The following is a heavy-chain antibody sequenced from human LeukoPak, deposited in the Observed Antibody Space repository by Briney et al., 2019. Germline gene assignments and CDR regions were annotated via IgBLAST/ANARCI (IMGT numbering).Heavy chain of an antibody. CDR2: ISAPGGNT. CDR3: AKGGGYSRNAFDI. J-gene: IGHJ3*02. D-gene: IGHD2-15*01. V-gene: IGHV3-23*01. Sequence: PGGSLRLSCAASGFTFSSYALSWVRQPPGKGLEWVSTISAPGGNTYYADSVTGRLTISRDSSKSTLYLQMNSLRAEDTAVYYCAKGGGYSRNAFDIWGQGTMVTVSS. CDR1: GFTFSSYA.